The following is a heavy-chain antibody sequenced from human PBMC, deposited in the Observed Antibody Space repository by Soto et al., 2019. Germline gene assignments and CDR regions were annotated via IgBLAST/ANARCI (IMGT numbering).Heavy chain of an antibody. V-gene: IGHV1-69*13. Sequence: ASVKVSCTASGGTFSSYAISWVRQAPGQGLEWMGGIIPIFGTANYAQKFQGRVTVTADESTSTAYMELSSLRSEDTAVYYCARSSGYDRDTDYWGQGTLVTV. CDR1: GGTFSSYA. CDR2: IIPIFGTA. CDR3: ARSSGYDRDTDY. D-gene: IGHD5-12*01. J-gene: IGHJ4*02.